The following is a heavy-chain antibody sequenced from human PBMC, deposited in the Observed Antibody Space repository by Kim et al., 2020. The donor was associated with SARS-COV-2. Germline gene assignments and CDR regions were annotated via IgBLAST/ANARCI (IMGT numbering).Heavy chain of an antibody. CDR1: GGSFSGYY. V-gene: IGHV4-34*01. CDR3: ARSHPPLYAIRRGYWFDP. J-gene: IGHJ5*02. D-gene: IGHD2-8*01. Sequence: SETLSLTCAVYGGSFSGYYWSWIRQPPGKGLEWIGEINHSGSTNNNPSLKSRVTMSLDTSKNQFSLKLSSVTAADTAVYYCARSHPPLYAIRRGYWFDPWGQGTLVTVSS. CDR2: INHSGST.